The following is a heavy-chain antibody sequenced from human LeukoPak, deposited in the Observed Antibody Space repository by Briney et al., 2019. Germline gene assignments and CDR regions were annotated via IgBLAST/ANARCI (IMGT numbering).Heavy chain of an antibody. CDR2: ITSSGVNT. D-gene: IGHD3-10*01. CDR1: GFTFSSSA. Sequence: GGSLSLSCAASGFTFSSSAMNWAPRTPGKGLVWFSTITSSGVNTYYAVSVRGLFTISRDFSKNTLYLQRKSPRADDVCVYLCARHRGDYGAQGTLVTVSS. V-gene: IGHV3-23*01. CDR3: ARHRGDY. J-gene: IGHJ4*02.